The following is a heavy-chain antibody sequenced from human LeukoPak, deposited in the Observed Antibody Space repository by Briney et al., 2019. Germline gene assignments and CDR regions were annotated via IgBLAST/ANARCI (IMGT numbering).Heavy chain of an antibody. D-gene: IGHD3-10*01. V-gene: IGHV4-39*01. CDR1: GGSISSSSYY. J-gene: IGHJ4*02. Sequence: PSETLSLTCTVSGGSISSSSYYWGWIRQPPGKGLEWIGSIYYSGSTYYNPSLKSRVTISVDTSKNQFSLKLNSVTAADTAVYYCARRRGAWPFDYWGQGTLVTVSS. CDR2: IYYSGST. CDR3: ARRRGAWPFDY.